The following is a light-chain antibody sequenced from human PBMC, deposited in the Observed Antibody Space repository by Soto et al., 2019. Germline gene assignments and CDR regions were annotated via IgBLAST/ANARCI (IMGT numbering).Light chain of an antibody. Sequence: DIQMTQAPSSLSASVGARVTITWRASQSISSYLNWYQQKPGKAPKIMSYAASSLQSGVPSRFSGSGSGTDFTLTISSLQPEDFATYYCQQSYSTPWTFGQGTKVDIK. J-gene: IGKJ1*01. V-gene: IGKV1-39*01. CDR1: QSISSY. CDR3: QQSYSTPWT. CDR2: AAS.